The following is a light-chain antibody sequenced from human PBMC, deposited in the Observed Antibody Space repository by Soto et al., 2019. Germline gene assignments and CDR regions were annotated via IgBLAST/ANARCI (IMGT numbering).Light chain of an antibody. V-gene: IGKV1-39*01. J-gene: IGKJ1*01. CDR2: AAS. CDR3: QQRYSTPLT. Sequence: EIQMTQSPSSLSASVGDRVTITCRASQSISSYLNWYQQKPGKAPKLLIYAASNLQTGVPSRFSGSGSGTDFTLTISSLQPEDFATYYCQQRYSTPLTFGQGTKVDIK. CDR1: QSISSY.